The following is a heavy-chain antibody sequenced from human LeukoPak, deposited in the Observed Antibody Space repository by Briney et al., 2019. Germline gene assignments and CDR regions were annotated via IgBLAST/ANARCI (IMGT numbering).Heavy chain of an antibody. Sequence: GGSLRLSCAASGFTFSSYSMNWVRQAPGKGLEGVSSISSSSSYIYYADSVKGRFTISRDNAKNSLYLQMNSLRAEDTAVYYCASIRHLGYSYGSDDFWGQGTLVTVSS. J-gene: IGHJ4*02. CDR2: ISSSSSYI. V-gene: IGHV3-21*01. CDR1: GFTFSSYS. D-gene: IGHD5-18*01. CDR3: ASIRHLGYSYGSDDF.